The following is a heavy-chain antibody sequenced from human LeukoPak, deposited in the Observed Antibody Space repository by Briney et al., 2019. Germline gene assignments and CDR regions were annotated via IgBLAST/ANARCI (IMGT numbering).Heavy chain of an antibody. D-gene: IGHD2-2*02. V-gene: IGHV3-64*01. CDR3: ARGLLGYCSSTSCYTSAFDI. CDR1: GFTFSSYA. CDR2: ISSNGGST. J-gene: IGHJ3*02. Sequence: GGSLRLSCAVSGFTFSSYAMHWVRQAPGKGLEYVSAISSNGGSTYSANSVKGRFTIPRNNSKNTLCLQMCSLRAEDMAVYYCARGLLGYCSSTSCYTSAFDIWGQGTMVTVSS.